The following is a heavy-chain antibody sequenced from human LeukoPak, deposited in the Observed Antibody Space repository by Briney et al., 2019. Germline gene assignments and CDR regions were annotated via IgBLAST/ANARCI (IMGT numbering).Heavy chain of an antibody. CDR3: ARDRYDSSGYYWDY. D-gene: IGHD3-22*01. CDR1: GGSISSYY. Sequence: PSETLSLTCTVSGGSISSYYWSWIRQPPGKGPEWIGYIYYSGSTNYNPSLKSRVTISVDTSKNQFSLKLSSVTAADTAVYYCARDRYDSSGYYWDYWGQGTLVTVSS. V-gene: IGHV4-59*01. J-gene: IGHJ4*02. CDR2: IYYSGST.